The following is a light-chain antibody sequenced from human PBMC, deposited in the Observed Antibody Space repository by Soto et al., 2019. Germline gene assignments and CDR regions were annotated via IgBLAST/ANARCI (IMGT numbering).Light chain of an antibody. CDR3: QQYGSSWWT. CDR1: QSVSSSY. Sequence: EIVLTQSPGTLSLSPGERATLSCRASQSVSSSYLAWYQQKPGQAPRLLIYGASSRATGIPDRFRGSGSGTDFTLTISRLEPEDFAVYYCQQYGSSWWTFGQGTKVEIK. CDR2: GAS. J-gene: IGKJ1*01. V-gene: IGKV3-20*01.